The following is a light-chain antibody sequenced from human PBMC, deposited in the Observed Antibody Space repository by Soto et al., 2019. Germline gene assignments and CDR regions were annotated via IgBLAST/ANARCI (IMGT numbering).Light chain of an antibody. J-gene: IGKJ1*01. CDR2: GAS. CDR1: QSVSNNY. V-gene: IGKV3-20*01. Sequence: SVLTQPQGTLSLSPGERATLSCRASQSVSNNYLAWYQQKPGQAPRLLIYGASNRATGIPDRFSGSGSGTDFTLTISRLEPEDFAVYYCPQYGSSATFGQGTKVDIK. CDR3: PQYGSSAT.